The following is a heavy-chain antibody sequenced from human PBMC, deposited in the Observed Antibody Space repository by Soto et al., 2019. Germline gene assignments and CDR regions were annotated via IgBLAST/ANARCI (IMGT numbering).Heavy chain of an antibody. CDR1: GFPFSSYE. V-gene: IGHV3-48*03. CDR3: ALGYLRAYFDY. D-gene: IGHD3-22*01. J-gene: IGHJ4*02. Sequence: PGGSLRLSCAASGFPFSSYEMNWVRQAPGKGLEWISYISNDGRTLYYADSVKGRITVSRDNAKNSLYLQMNSLRAEDTAVYYCALGYLRAYFDYWGQGTLVTVSS. CDR2: ISNDGRTL.